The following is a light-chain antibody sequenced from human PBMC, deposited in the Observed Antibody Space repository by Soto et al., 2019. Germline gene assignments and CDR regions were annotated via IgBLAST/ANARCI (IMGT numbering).Light chain of an antibody. V-gene: IGLV2-14*03. Sequence: QSVLTQPASVSGSPGQSITISCTGTSGDVGAYNFVSWYQQHPGKAPKLIVYHVSDRPSGFSSRFSGSKSGNSASLTISWLHAEDEADYYCSSYAGSDTFGFGTGTKVTVL. CDR3: SSYAGSDTFG. CDR2: HVS. J-gene: IGLJ1*01. CDR1: SGDVGAYNF.